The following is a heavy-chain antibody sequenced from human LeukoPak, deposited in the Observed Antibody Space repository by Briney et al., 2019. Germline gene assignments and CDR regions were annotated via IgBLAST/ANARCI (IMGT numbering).Heavy chain of an antibody. D-gene: IGHD3-3*01. CDR3: ARGPMAATIFGVVTPHYYYYYMDV. CDR2: MNPNSGNT. Sequence: ASVKVSCKASGYTFTSYDVNWVRQATGQGLEWMGWMNPNSGNTGYAQKFQGRVTMTRNTSISTAYMELSSLRSEDTAVYYCARGPMAATIFGVVTPHYYYYYMDVWGKGTTVTVSS. CDR1: GYTFTSYD. V-gene: IGHV1-8*01. J-gene: IGHJ6*03.